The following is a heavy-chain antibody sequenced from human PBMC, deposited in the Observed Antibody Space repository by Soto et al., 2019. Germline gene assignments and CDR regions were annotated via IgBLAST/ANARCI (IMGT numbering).Heavy chain of an antibody. CDR2: IWYDGSNK. J-gene: IGHJ6*02. V-gene: IGHV3-33*01. Sequence: QPGGSLRLSCAASGFTFSSYGMHWVRQAPGKGLEWVAVIWYDGSNKYYADSVKGRFTISRDNSKNTLYLQMNSLRAEDTAVYYCARERSSSSGFGHYYYYGMDVWGQGTTVTVSS. CDR3: ARERSSSSGFGHYYYYGMDV. CDR1: GFTFSSYG. D-gene: IGHD6-6*01.